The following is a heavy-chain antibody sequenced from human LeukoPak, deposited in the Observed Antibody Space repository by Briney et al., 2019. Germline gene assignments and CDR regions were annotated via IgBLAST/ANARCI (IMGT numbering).Heavy chain of an antibody. CDR1: GFTFSVYW. CDR3: ARGKAVAGTFSWFDP. J-gene: IGHJ5*02. CDR2: INSDGSST. V-gene: IGHV3-74*01. Sequence: QPGGSLRLSCAASGFTFSVYWMHWVRQAPGRGLMWVSPINSDGSSTRYADSVKGRFTISRDNAKNTLYLQMNSLRAEDTAVYYCARGKAVAGTFSWFDPWGQGTLVTVSS. D-gene: IGHD6-19*01.